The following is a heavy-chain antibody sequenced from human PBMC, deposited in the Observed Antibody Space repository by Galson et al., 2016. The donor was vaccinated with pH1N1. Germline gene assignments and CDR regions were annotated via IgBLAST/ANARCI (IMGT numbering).Heavy chain of an antibody. CDR3: ARAIAAADSA. D-gene: IGHD6-13*01. J-gene: IGHJ3*01. CDR1: GFTFSNYA. Sequence: SLRLSCAASGFTFSNYAMHWVRQAPGKGLEWVANIKQDGSEKFYVASVKGRFTISRDNAKNSLYLQMNSLRAEDTAVYYCARAIAAADSAWGQGTMVTVSS. CDR2: IKQDGSEK. V-gene: IGHV3-7*01.